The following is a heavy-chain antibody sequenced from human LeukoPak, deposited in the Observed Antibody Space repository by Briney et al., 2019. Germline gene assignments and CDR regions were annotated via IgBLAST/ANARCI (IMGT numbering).Heavy chain of an antibody. D-gene: IGHD2-8*01. CDR3: ARVAVYGAFDI. CDR1: GGSFSGYY. J-gene: IGHJ3*02. V-gene: IGHV4-34*01. Sequence: SKTLSLTCAVYGGSFSGYYWSWIRQPPGKGLEWIGEINHSGSTNYNPSLKSRVTISVDTSKNQFSLKLSSVTAADTAVYYCARVAVYGAFDIWGQGTMVTVSS. CDR2: INHSGST.